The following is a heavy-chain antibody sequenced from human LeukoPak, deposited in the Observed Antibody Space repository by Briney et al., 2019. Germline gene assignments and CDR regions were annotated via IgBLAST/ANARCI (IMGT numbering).Heavy chain of an antibody. CDR3: ARDPPHGGSTS. J-gene: IGHJ4*02. Sequence: SETLSLTCTVSGGSISSYYWSWIRQPPGKGLEWIGYIYYSGSTNYNPSLKSRVTISVDTSKNQFSLKLSSVTAADTAVYYCARDPPHGGSTSWGQGTLVTVSS. CDR2: IYYSGST. D-gene: IGHD2-2*01. CDR1: GGSISSYY. V-gene: IGHV4-59*01.